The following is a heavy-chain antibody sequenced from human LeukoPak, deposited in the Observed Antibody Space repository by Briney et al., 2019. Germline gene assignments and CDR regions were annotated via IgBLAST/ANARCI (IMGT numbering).Heavy chain of an antibody. V-gene: IGHV3-30*02. CDR3: AKEWRFSSSWYQYYFDY. J-gene: IGHJ4*02. CDR1: GFTFFTYG. D-gene: IGHD6-13*01. Sequence: GGSLRLSCAASGFTFFTYGMHWVRQAPGKGLEWVAFIRSDGSIKYFADSVKGRFTISRDTSTNTLYLQLNSLRVDDTAVYFCAKEWRFSSSWYQYYFDYWGQGTLVTVSS. CDR2: IRSDGSIK.